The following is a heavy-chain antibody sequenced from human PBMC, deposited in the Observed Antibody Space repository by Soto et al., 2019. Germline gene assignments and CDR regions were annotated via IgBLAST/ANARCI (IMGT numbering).Heavy chain of an antibody. J-gene: IGHJ6*02. Sequence: GASVKVSCKASGGTFSSYAISWVRQAPGQGLEWMGGIISIFGTANYAQKFQGRVTITADKSTSTAYMELSSLRSEDTAVYYCARDEDIVVVPAARDVYYYYGMDVWGQGTTVTVSS. CDR1: GGTFSSYA. D-gene: IGHD2-2*01. CDR3: ARDEDIVVVPAARDVYYYYGMDV. V-gene: IGHV1-69*06. CDR2: IISIFGTA.